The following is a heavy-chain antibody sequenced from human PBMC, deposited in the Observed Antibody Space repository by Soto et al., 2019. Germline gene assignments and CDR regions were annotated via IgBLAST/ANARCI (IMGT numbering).Heavy chain of an antibody. J-gene: IGHJ6*02. CDR1: GFTFSSYG. CDR2: ISYDGSNK. D-gene: IGHD6-19*01. V-gene: IGHV3-30*18. CDR3: AKDRGWYVDYYGMDV. Sequence: QVQLVESGGGVVQPGRSLRLSCAASGFTFSSYGMHWVRQAPGKGLEWVAVISYDGSNKYYADSVKGRFTISRDNSKNTLYLQMNSLRAEDTAVYYCAKDRGWYVDYYGMDVWGQGTTVTVSS.